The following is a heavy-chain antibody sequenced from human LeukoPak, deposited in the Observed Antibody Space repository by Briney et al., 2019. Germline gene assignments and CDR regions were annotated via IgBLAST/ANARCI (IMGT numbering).Heavy chain of an antibody. CDR3: ARAYSSSWYVEYFQH. D-gene: IGHD6-13*01. J-gene: IGHJ1*01. V-gene: IGHV4-59*12. CDR1: GGSISSYY. CDR2: IYYSGST. Sequence: PSETLSLTCTVSGGSISSYYWSWIRQPPGKGLEWIGYIYYSGSTNYNPSLKSRVTISVDTSKNQFSLKLSSVTAADTAVYYCARAYSSSWYVEYFQHWGQGTLVTVSS.